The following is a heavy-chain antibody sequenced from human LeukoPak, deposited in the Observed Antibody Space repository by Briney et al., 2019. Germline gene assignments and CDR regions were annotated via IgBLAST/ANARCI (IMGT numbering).Heavy chain of an antibody. CDR2: ISAYNGNT. Sequence: ASVKVSCKASGYTFTSYGISWVRQAPGQGLEWMGWISAYNGNTNYAQKLQGRVTMTTDTSTSTAYMELRSLRSDDTAVYYCARVVWRYCSSTSCRNDYFDYWGQGTLVTVSS. V-gene: IGHV1-18*01. J-gene: IGHJ4*02. CDR3: ARVVWRYCSSTSCRNDYFDY. D-gene: IGHD2-2*01. CDR1: GYTFTSYG.